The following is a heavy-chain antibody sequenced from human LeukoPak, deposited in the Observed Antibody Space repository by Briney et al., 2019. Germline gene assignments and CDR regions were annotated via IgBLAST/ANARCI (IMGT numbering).Heavy chain of an antibody. J-gene: IGHJ5*02. CDR1: GYTFTGYY. V-gene: IGHV1-2*02. Sequence: GASVKVSCKASGYTFTGYYMHWVRQAPGQGLEWMGWIYPNSGGTNYAQKFQGRVTMTRDTSISTAYMELSRLRSDDTAVYYCARDWGLTSGWFDPWGQGTLVTVSS. CDR2: IYPNSGGT. D-gene: IGHD3-16*01. CDR3: ARDWGLTSGWFDP.